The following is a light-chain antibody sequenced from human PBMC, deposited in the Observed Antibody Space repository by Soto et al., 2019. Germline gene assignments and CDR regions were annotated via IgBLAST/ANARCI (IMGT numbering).Light chain of an antibody. CDR2: EVS. Sequence: QSALTQPPSASGSPGQTVTISCTGTSSDIGNYNYVSWYQQEPGKPPKLIIFEVSERPSGVPDRFSGSKSGNTASLTVSGLQAEDEADYYCTSYAGSNYVFGTGTKLTVL. CDR3: TSYAGSNYV. J-gene: IGLJ1*01. V-gene: IGLV2-8*01. CDR1: SSDIGNYNY.